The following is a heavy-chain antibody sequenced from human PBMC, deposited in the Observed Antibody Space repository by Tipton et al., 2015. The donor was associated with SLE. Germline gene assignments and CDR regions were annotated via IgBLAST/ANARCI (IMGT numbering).Heavy chain of an antibody. CDR1: GFTVSSNY. Sequence: GSLRLSCAASGFTVSSNYMSWVRQAPGKGLEWVSVIYSNDGTYYADSVKGRFTISRHNSKNTLYLQMNSLRPEDTAVYYCARDSPGAAAAFDIWGQGTMVTVSS. V-gene: IGHV3-53*04. CDR2: IYSNDGT. D-gene: IGHD6-25*01. J-gene: IGHJ3*02. CDR3: ARDSPGAAAAFDI.